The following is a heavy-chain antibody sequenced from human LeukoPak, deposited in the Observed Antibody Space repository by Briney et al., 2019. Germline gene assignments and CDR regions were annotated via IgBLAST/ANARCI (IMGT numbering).Heavy chain of an antibody. Sequence: SQTLSLTCTVSGGSISSGGYYWSWIRQPPGKGLEWIGYIYHSGSTYYNPSLKSRVTISVDTSKNQFSLKLSSVTAADTAVYYCARVVAAAGNDYWGQGTLVTVSS. CDR2: IYHSGST. J-gene: IGHJ4*02. D-gene: IGHD6-13*01. V-gene: IGHV4-30-2*01. CDR3: ARVVAAAGNDY. CDR1: GGSISSGGYY.